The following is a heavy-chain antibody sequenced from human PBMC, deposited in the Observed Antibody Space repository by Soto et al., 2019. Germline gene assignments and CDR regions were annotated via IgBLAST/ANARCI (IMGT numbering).Heavy chain of an antibody. CDR2: INYRGSS. V-gene: IGHV4-34*01. J-gene: IGHJ6*02. CDR3: VRGQPHRITIFEVVIRSYDYGMDV. CDR1: GGSFTGYY. D-gene: IGHD3-3*02. Sequence: SLTCAVYGGSFTGYYWTWIRQTPGKGLEWIGEINYRGSSYYNPSLESRISMAVDTSKNQFSLKLRSVTAADTAVYFCVRGQPHRITIFEVVIRSYDYGMDVWGQGTTVTVSS.